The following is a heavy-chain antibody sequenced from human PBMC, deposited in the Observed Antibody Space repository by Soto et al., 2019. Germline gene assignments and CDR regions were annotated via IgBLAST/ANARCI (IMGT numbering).Heavy chain of an antibody. J-gene: IGHJ6*02. CDR1: GGSISSFY. CDR2: IYTSGST. CDR3: ARDLGYFDSGSSANNYYYGMDV. Sequence: SETLSLTCTVSGGSISSFYWSWIRQPAGKGLEWIGRIYTSGSTNYNPSLKSRVTMSVDTSKNQFSLKLTSVTAADTAVYHCARDLGYFDSGSSANNYYYGMDVWGRGTTVTVSS. V-gene: IGHV4-4*07. D-gene: IGHD3-10*01.